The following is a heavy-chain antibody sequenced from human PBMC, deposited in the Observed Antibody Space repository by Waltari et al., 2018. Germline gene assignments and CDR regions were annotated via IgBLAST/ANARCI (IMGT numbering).Heavy chain of an antibody. CDR1: GGSISSSSYY. V-gene: IGHV4-39*01. J-gene: IGHJ3*02. Sequence: QLQLQESGPGLVKPSETLSLTCTVSGGSISSSSYYWGWIRQPPGKGLEWIGSIYYSGSTYYHPSLKSRVTIAVDTAKNQFSLKLSSGTAADTAVYYCARSRYCSGGSCYRDPDAFDIWGQGTMVTVSS. D-gene: IGHD2-15*01. CDR3: ARSRYCSGGSCYRDPDAFDI. CDR2: IYYSGST.